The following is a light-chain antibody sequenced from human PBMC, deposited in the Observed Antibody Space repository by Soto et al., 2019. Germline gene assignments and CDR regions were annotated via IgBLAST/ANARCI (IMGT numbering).Light chain of an antibody. Sequence: QSVLTQPPSASGTPGQRVTISCSGSSSNIGSNYVYWYQQLPGTVPQLLIYRNSERPSGVPDRFSGSKSGTSASLAISGLRSEDEADYYCAALYDSLSGVVFGGGTKVTV. CDR2: RNS. CDR3: AALYDSLSGVV. J-gene: IGLJ2*01. CDR1: SSNIGSNY. V-gene: IGLV1-47*01.